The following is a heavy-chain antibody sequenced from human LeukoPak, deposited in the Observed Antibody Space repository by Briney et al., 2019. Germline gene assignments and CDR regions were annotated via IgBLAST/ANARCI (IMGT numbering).Heavy chain of an antibody. CDR3: ARQVGDY. CDR1: GFTFSNYW. V-gene: IGHV3-7*01. Sequence: GGSLRLSCEASGFTFSNYWMSWVRQAPGKGLEWVANIKQDGSEKYYMDSVKGRFTISRDNAKNSLYLQMNSLRAEDTAVYYCARQVGDYWGQGTLVTVSS. CDR2: IKQDGSEK. J-gene: IGHJ4*02.